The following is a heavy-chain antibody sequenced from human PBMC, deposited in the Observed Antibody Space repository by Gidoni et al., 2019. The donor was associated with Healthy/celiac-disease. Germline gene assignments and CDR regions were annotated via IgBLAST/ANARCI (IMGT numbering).Heavy chain of an antibody. CDR1: GGSISRGGYS. J-gene: IGHJ5*02. CDR3: ARSGAGEYCSSTSCNNWFDP. V-gene: IGHV4-30-2*01. Sequence: QLQLQESGSGLVKPSQTLSLTCAVSGGSISRGGYSWSWIRQPPGKGLEWIGYIYHSGSTYYNPSLKSRVTISVDRSKNQFSLKLSSVTAADTAVYYCARSGAGEYCSSTSCNNWFDPWGQGTLVTVSS. CDR2: IYHSGST. D-gene: IGHD2-2*01.